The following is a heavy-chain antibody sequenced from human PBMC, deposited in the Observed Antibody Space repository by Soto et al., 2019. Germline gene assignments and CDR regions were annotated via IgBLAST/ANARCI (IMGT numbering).Heavy chain of an antibody. Sequence: QVRLVQSGIEVKKPGASVKVSCKTSGYTFNTYALSWVRQAPGQGLEWMGWISAYNGITVYAQVFQGRVTMATHTSTRTAYLELTSLRSDDTAVYYCARSGGGYDNWGQGTLVTVSS. CDR2: ISAYNGIT. D-gene: IGHD3-3*01. V-gene: IGHV1-18*01. CDR3: ARSGGGYDN. J-gene: IGHJ4*02. CDR1: GYTFNTYA.